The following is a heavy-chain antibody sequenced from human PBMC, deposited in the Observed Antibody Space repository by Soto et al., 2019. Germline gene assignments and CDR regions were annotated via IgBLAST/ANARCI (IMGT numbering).Heavy chain of an antibody. D-gene: IGHD3-10*01. V-gene: IGHV1-8*01. CDR1: GYTFTSYA. CDR3: ARGRDYYGSGRDNWCDP. CDR2: MNPNSGNT. Sequence: QVPLVQSGAEVKKPGASVKVSCKASGYTFTSYAINWVRQATGQGLEWMGWMNPNSGNTGYAQKFQGRVTMTRNTSLSTAYMELSSLRSEDTAVYYCARGRDYYGSGRDNWCDPWGQGTLVTVSS. J-gene: IGHJ5*02.